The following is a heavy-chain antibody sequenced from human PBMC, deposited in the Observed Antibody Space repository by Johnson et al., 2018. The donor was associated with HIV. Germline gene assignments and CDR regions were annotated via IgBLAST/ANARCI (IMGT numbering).Heavy chain of an antibody. D-gene: IGHD1/OR15-1a*01. Sequence: VQLVESGGGVARPGGSLRLSCAASGFNFDDYGMSWVRQAPGKGLEWVSGINWNGGRTGYADSVKGRFTISRDNAKNSLYLQMNSLRAEDTALYYCARGGLGSQNIHDPFYIWCQGTMVTVSS. V-gene: IGHV3-20*04. CDR1: GFNFDDYG. J-gene: IGHJ3*02. CDR2: INWNGGRT. CDR3: ARGGLGSQNIHDPFYI.